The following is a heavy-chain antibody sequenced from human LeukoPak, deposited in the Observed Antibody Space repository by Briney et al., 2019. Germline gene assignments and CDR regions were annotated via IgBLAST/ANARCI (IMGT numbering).Heavy chain of an antibody. CDR2: INPNSGGT. J-gene: IGHJ6*03. CDR3: ARTGYSSSWYYYYYMDV. CDR1: GYTFTGYY. D-gene: IGHD6-13*01. V-gene: IGHV1-2*02. Sequence: LEASVKVSCKASGYTFTGYYMHWVRQAPGQGLEWMGWINPNSGGTNYAQKFQGRVTMNRDTSISTAYMELSRLRSDDTAVYYCARTGYSSSWYYYYYMDVWGKGTTVTVSS.